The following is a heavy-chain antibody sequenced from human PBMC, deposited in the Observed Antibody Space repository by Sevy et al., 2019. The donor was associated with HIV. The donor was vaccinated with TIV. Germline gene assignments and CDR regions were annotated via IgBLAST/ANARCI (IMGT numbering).Heavy chain of an antibody. CDR3: ARGGGNSEWGYYFDF. D-gene: IGHD2-21*02. CDR1: DGSISSGTYY. J-gene: IGHJ4*02. CDR2: IYYGGTS. V-gene: IGHV4-39*01. Sequence: SDTLSLTCTVSDGSISSGTYYWGWIRQPPGKGLEWIGNIYYGGTSYYNPSLKSRVTISVDTSKNQFSLNLRSVTAADTAVFYCARGGGNSEWGYYFDFWGQGTLVTVSS.